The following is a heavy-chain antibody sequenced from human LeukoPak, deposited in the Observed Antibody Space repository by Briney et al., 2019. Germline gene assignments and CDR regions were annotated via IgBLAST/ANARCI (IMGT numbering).Heavy chain of an antibody. CDR2: INPNSGGT. CDR3: ASCRDGYNLCALDF. J-gene: IGHJ4*02. Sequence: GASVKVSCKASGYTFTGYYMHWERQAPGQGLEWMGWINPNSGGTNYAQKFQGRVTMTRDTSISTAYMELSRLRSDDTAVYYCASCRDGYNLCALDFWGQGTLVTVSS. D-gene: IGHD5-24*01. CDR1: GYTFTGYY. V-gene: IGHV1-2*02.